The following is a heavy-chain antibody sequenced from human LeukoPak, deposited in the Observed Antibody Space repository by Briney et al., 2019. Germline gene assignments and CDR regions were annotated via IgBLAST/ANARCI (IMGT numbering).Heavy chain of an antibody. CDR2: IYTSGST. Sequence: SQTLSLTCTVSGGSISSGSYYWSWIRQPAGKGLEWIGRIYTSGSTNYNPSLKSRVTISVDTSKNQFSLRLSSVTAADTAVFFCARGTYGSGNYYYFDYWGQGTLVTVSS. V-gene: IGHV4-61*02. J-gene: IGHJ4*02. CDR1: GGSISSGSYY. D-gene: IGHD3-10*01. CDR3: ARGTYGSGNYYYFDY.